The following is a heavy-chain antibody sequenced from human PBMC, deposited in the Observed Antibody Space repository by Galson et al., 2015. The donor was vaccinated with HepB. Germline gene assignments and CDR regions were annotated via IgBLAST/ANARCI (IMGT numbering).Heavy chain of an antibody. CDR2: THYSGST. CDR1: GGSLGSGGYY. D-gene: IGHD3-10*01. CDR3: VREGALGELFDY. Sequence: TLSLTCTVSGGSLGSGGYYWSWIRQHPGKGLEWIGYTHYSGSTYYNPSLRGRLTISLDTSKNQFSLKLSSVTAADTAVYYCVREGALGELFDYWGQGTLVTVSS. J-gene: IGHJ4*02. V-gene: IGHV4-31*03.